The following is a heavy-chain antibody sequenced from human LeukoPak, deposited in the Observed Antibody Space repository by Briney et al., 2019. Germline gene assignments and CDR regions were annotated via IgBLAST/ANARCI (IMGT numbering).Heavy chain of an antibody. CDR3: AKDRAVWFGSAPFDY. CDR1: GFTFSSYA. V-gene: IGHV3-23*01. D-gene: IGHD3-10*01. Sequence: GGSLRLSCAASGFTFSSYAMSWVRQAPGKGLEWVSAISGSGGSTYYADSVKGRFTISRDNSKNTLYLQMNSLRAEDTAVYYCAKDRAVWFGSAPFDYWGQGTLVTVSS. J-gene: IGHJ4*02. CDR2: ISGSGGST.